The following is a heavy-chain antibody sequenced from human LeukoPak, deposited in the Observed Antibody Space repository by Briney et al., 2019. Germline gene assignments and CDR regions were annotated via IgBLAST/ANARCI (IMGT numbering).Heavy chain of an antibody. V-gene: IGHV1-69*01. D-gene: IGHD6-13*01. CDR2: IIPIFGTA. CDR1: GGTFSSYA. Sequence: GSSVKVSCKASGGTFSSYAISWVRQAPGQGLEWMGGIIPIFGTANYAQKFQGRVTITADESTSTAYMELSSLRSEDTAVYYCARGRTEQQLVNYYMDVWGKGTTVTVSS. J-gene: IGHJ6*03. CDR3: ARGRTEQQLVNYYMDV.